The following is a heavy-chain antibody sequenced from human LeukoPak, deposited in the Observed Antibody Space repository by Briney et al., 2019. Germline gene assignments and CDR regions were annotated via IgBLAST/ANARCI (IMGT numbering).Heavy chain of an antibody. CDR2: ISGSGGST. D-gene: IGHD3-3*01. Sequence: GGSLRLSCAASGFTFSSYAMSWVRQAPGKGLEWVSAISGSGGSTCYADSVKGRFTISRDNSKNTLYLQMNSLRAEDTAVYYCAKVTLEYDFWSGYFYWGQGTLVTASS. J-gene: IGHJ4*02. CDR3: AKVTLEYDFWSGYFY. CDR1: GFTFSSYA. V-gene: IGHV3-23*01.